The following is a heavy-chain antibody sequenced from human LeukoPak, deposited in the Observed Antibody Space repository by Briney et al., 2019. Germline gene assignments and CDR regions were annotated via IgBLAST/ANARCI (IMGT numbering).Heavy chain of an antibody. D-gene: IGHD6-19*01. CDR1: GVSISSSNSY. V-gene: IGHV4-39*01. CDR3: ATIAVAATAFDY. Sequence: PSETLSLTCTVSGVSISSSNSYWGWIRQPPGKGLEWIGSIYYSGNTYYNASLKSQVSISIDTSKNQFSLRLTSVTAADTAVYYCATIAVAATAFDYWGQGTLVTVSS. CDR2: IYYSGNT. J-gene: IGHJ4*02.